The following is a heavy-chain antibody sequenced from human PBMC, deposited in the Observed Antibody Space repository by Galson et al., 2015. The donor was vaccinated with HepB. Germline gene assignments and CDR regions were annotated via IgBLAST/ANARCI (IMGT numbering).Heavy chain of an antibody. CDR2: IYPDDSDT. CDR3: ARPGITGATGWSRFYFYRMDV. Sequence: QSGAEVKKPGESLKISCKGSGFSFSKYWIAWVRQMPGKGLEWMGIIYPDDSDTRYSPSFEGQVTISADKSINTAYLQWGSLKASDTAMYYCARPGITGATGWSRFYFYRMDVWGQGTTVTVSS. CDR1: GFSFSKYW. J-gene: IGHJ6*02. V-gene: IGHV5-51*01. D-gene: IGHD1-20*01.